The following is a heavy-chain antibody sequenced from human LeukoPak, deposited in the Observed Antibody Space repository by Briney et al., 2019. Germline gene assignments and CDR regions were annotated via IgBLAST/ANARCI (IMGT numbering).Heavy chain of an antibody. D-gene: IGHD4-11*01. CDR3: AADTDYDAFDI. V-gene: IGHV3-53*01. CDR2: IYNGETT. J-gene: IGHJ3*02. Sequence: TGGSLTLSCAASGFTVRSSYMNWVRQAPGKGLEWVSVIYNGETTVYADSVRGRFTISRDNSENTLHLQMNSLRAEDTAVYYCAADTDYDAFDIWGQGTMVTVSS. CDR1: GFTVRSSY.